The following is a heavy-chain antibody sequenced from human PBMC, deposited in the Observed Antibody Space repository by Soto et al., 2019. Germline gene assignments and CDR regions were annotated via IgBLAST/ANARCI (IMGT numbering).Heavy chain of an antibody. V-gene: IGHV3-30-3*01. CDR3: ARGSYGDYVSYAFDI. D-gene: IGHD4-17*01. CDR2: ISYDGSNK. CDR1: GFTFSSYA. J-gene: IGHJ3*02. Sequence: QVQLVESGGGVVQPGRSLRLSCAASGFTFSSYAMHWVRQAPGKGLEWVAVISYDGSNKYYADSVKGRFTISRDSSKNTLYLQMNSLRAEDTAVYYCARGSYGDYVSYAFDIWGQGTMVTVSS.